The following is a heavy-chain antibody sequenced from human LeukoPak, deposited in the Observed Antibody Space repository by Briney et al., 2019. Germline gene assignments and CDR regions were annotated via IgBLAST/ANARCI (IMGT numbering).Heavy chain of an antibody. D-gene: IGHD4-23*01. J-gene: IGHJ4*02. V-gene: IGHV4-31*03. Sequence: PSETLTLTCTVSGGSISGGGYYWSWIRQHPGKGLEWIGYIYYSGGTYYNPSLKSRVTISVDTSKNQFSLKLSSVTAADTAVYYCAREAAESNYGGNSAYFDYWGQGTLVTVSS. CDR2: IYYSGGT. CDR3: AREAAESNYGGNSAYFDY. CDR1: GGSISGGGYY.